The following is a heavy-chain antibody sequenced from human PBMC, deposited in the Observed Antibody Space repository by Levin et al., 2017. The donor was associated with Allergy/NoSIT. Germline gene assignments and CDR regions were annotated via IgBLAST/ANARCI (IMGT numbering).Heavy chain of an antibody. D-gene: IGHD6-13*01. CDR3: TTYISSWYYFDN. V-gene: IGHV3-15*01. Sequence: PGGSLRLSCTASGITFSNAWMSWARQAPGKGLEWVGRIKSKTDGGTADYASPVKGRFTISRDDSRDTLYLQMNSLKTEDTAVYYCTTYISSWYYFDNWGQGTLVTVSS. CDR1: GITFSNAW. J-gene: IGHJ4*02. CDR2: IKSKTDGGTA.